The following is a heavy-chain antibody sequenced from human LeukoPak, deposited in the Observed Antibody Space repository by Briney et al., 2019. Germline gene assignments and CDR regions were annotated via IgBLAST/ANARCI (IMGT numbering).Heavy chain of an antibody. CDR1: GYTFTSYA. Sequence: ASVKVSCKASGYTFTSYAINWVRQAPGQGLEYMGWIRTSTGSPTYAQGFTGRFVFSLDTSVNTAYLQISSLKAEDTAVYYCARVAAARPAVLGGMDVWGQGTTVTVSS. D-gene: IGHD6-13*01. CDR2: IRTSTGSP. V-gene: IGHV7-4-1*02. J-gene: IGHJ6*02. CDR3: ARVAAARPAVLGGMDV.